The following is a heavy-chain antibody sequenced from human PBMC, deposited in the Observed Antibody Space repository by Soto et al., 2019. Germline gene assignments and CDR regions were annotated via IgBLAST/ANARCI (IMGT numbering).Heavy chain of an antibody. V-gene: IGHV1-2*02. CDR2: INPATGAA. CDR3: ARGGGVGVAGSAAFDM. CDR1: GYPVTAYY. J-gene: IGHJ3*02. D-gene: IGHD3-3*01. Sequence: QLHLVQSGAVVKKPGASVTVSCSASGYPVTAYYMHWVRQAPGRGLEWMGGINPATGAAKYTQTFPGRVTMTRDTSTSTVFMELSGLTPEDTAVFYCARGGGVGVAGSAAFDMWGQGTLVTVSS.